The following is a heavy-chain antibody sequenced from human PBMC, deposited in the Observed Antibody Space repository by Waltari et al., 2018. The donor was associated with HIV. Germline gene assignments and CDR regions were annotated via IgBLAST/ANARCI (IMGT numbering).Heavy chain of an antibody. D-gene: IGHD2-2*01. CDR2: IGGSRT. J-gene: IGHJ6*02. CDR3: AKGSNPATGYCSSTSCYASYYYYGMDV. CDR1: GFTFSSYA. V-gene: IGHV3-23*04. Sequence: EVQLVESGGRLVQPGVSLRLSCAASGFTFSSYALRWVRQAPGQRLEWCSTIGGSRTYDADSVKGRFTIFRDNSKNTLYLQMNSLRAVDTAVYYCAKGSNPATGYCSSTSCYASYYYYGMDVWGQGTTVTVSS.